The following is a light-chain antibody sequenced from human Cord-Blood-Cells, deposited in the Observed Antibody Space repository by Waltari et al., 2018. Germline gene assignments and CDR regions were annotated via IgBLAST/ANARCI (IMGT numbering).Light chain of an antibody. Sequence: DIQMTPSPSSLSASVGDRVTITCRASQSISSYLNWYQQKPGKAPKLLIYAASSLQSGVPSRFSGSGSGTDFTLTISSLQPEDFATYYCQQSYSTLWTFGQGP. CDR1: QSISSY. V-gene: IGKV1-39*01. CDR3: QQSYSTLWT. CDR2: AAS. J-gene: IGKJ1*01.